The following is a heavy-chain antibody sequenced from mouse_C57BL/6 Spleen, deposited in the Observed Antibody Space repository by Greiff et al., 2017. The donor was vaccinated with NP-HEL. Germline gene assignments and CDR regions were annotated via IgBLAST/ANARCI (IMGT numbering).Heavy chain of an antibody. D-gene: IGHD1-1*01. Sequence: EVKLMESGGGLVKPGGSLKLSCAASGFTFSDYGMHWVRQAPEKGLEWVAYISSGSSTIYYADTVKGRFTISRDNAKNTLFLQMTSLRSEDTAMYYCARPTLANKGHYAMDYWGQGTSVTVSS. J-gene: IGHJ4*01. CDR1: GFTFSDYG. CDR3: ARPTLANKGHYAMDY. CDR2: ISSGSSTI. V-gene: IGHV5-17*01.